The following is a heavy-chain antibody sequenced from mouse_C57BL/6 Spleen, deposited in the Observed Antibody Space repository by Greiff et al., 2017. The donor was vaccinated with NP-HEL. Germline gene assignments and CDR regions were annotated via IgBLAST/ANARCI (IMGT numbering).Heavy chain of an antibody. CDR1: GYTFTDYY. V-gene: IGHV1-19*01. J-gene: IGHJ2*01. CDR3: ARRDYYGSSEDY. Sequence: VQLKQSGPVLLKPGASVKMSCKASGYTFTDYYMNWVKQSHGKSLEWIGVINPYNGGTSYNQKFKGKATLTVDKSSSTAYMELNSLTSEDSAVYYCARRDYYGSSEDYWGQGTTLTVSS. CDR2: INPYNGGT. D-gene: IGHD1-1*01.